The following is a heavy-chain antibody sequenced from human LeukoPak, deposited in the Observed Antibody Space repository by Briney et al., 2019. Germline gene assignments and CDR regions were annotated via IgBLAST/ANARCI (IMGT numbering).Heavy chain of an antibody. J-gene: IGHJ4*02. CDR2: INPSAGST. CDR1: GYTFTSYY. V-gene: IGHV1-46*01. CDR3: AREGPVTYFFDY. Sequence: ASVKVSCKASGYTFTSYYMHWVRQAPGQGLEWTGIINPSAGSTVYAQKFHGRVTMTRDTSTSTVYMELSSLRSDDTAMYYCAREGPVTYFFDYWGQGTLVTVSS.